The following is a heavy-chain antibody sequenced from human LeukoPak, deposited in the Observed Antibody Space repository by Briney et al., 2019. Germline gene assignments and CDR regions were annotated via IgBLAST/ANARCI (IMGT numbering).Heavy chain of an antibody. V-gene: IGHV4-34*01. CDR3: ARAVYSYGLNWFDP. J-gene: IGHJ5*02. CDR2: INHSGST. D-gene: IGHD5-18*01. CDR1: GGSFSGYY. Sequence: SETLSLTCAVYGGSFSGYYWSWIRQPPGKGLEWIGEINHSGSTNYNPSLKSRVTISVDTSKNQFSLKLSSVTAADTAVYYCARAVYSYGLNWFDPWGQGTLVTVSS.